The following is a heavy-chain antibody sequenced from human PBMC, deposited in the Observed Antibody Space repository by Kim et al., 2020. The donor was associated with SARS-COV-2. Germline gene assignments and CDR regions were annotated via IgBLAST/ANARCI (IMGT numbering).Heavy chain of an antibody. CDR1: GGSISSGSFY. CDR3: ARLTTSSTGGWFDP. CDR2: ISYRGST. D-gene: IGHD3-16*01. Sequence: SETLSLTCTVSGGSISSGSFYWGWIRQPPGKGLEWIGSISYRGSTYYNPSLMSRVTISVDTSTNQFSVRLSSVTAADTAMYYCARLTTSSTGGWFDPWGQGTLVTVSS. V-gene: IGHV4-39*01. J-gene: IGHJ5*02.